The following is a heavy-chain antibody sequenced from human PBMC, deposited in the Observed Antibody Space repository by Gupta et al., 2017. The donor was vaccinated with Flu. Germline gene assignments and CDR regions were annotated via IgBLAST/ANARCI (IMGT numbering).Heavy chain of an antibody. CDR1: GFIVSDAW. V-gene: IGHV3-15*01. D-gene: IGHD5-18*01. CDR3: TSDRVYGYGLDY. J-gene: IGHJ4*02. Sequence: EVQLVESGGELVKPGGSLRLTCTASGFIVSDAWVNWVRQPLGRGLEWVGRVKSKADGGTTDLAAPVEDRFTISRDDSENTIYLQLNNLRVEDTAVYYCTSDRVYGYGLDYWGQGTLVTGSS. CDR2: VKSKADGGTT.